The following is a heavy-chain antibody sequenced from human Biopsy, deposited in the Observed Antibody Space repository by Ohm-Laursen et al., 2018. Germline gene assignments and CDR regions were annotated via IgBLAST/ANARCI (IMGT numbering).Heavy chain of an antibody. CDR1: GGDINNYY. J-gene: IGHJ3*01. D-gene: IGHD3-22*01. Sequence: SGTLSLTCNVSGGDINNYYWSWIRQPAGKGLEWIGRIYPGGSTNYNPSLKSRVTMSVDTSKKQLSLRVRSVTAADTAMYYCASVVLGPTNDAFDLWGQGTMVVVSS. CDR2: IYPGGST. V-gene: IGHV4-4*07. CDR3: ASVVLGPTNDAFDL.